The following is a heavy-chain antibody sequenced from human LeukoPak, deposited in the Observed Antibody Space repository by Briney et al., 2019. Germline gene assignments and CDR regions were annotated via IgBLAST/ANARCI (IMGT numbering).Heavy chain of an antibody. CDR1: GGSTSSYY. CDR3: ARRNVLTEGEAFDV. J-gene: IGHJ3*01. V-gene: IGHV4-59*08. CDR2: IYNSRST. D-gene: IGHD3-9*01. Sequence: PSETLSLTCTVSGGSTSSYYWTWMRQPPGERLEWIGYIYNSRSTNYNPSLNSRVTISADASKNQFSLKLNSVTAADTAVYYCARRNVLTEGEAFDVWGQGTMVTVSS.